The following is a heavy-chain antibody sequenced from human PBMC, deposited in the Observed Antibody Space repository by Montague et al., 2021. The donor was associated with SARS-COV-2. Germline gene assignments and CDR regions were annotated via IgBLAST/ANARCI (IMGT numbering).Heavy chain of an antibody. Sequence: SETLSLTCTVSGESISSDRYYWGWIRQPPGKGLEWIVSINYSGDTYYNPSLKSRVTISIDTSRHQFSLKVNSVTAADTAVYYCARPGSTSGWFYFDDWGHGTLATVSS. D-gene: IGHD6-19*01. CDR2: INYSGDT. J-gene: IGHJ4*01. V-gene: IGHV4-39*01. CDR3: ARPGSTSGWFYFDD. CDR1: GESISSDRYY.